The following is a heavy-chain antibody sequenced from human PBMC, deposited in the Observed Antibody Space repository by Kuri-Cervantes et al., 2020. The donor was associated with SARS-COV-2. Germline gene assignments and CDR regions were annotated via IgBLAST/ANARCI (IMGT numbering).Heavy chain of an antibody. CDR1: GFTFSSYW. Sequence: GESLKLSCAASGFTFSSYWMSWVRQAPGKGLEWVANIKQDGSEKYYVDSVKGRFTISRDNAKNSLYLQMNSLRAEDTAVYYCARDRGIVVVPAAIWFDPWGQGTLVTVSS. CDR2: IKQDGSEK. D-gene: IGHD2-2*01. J-gene: IGHJ5*02. V-gene: IGHV3-7*01. CDR3: ARDRGIVVVPAAIWFDP.